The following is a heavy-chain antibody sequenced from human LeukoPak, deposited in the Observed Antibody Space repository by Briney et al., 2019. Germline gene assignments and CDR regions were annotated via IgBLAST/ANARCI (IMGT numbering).Heavy chain of an antibody. J-gene: IGHJ4*02. CDR2: ISGSGGST. CDR1: GFTFSIYG. D-gene: IGHD1-26*01. V-gene: IGHV3-23*01. CDR3: AKGRGSYYTSIDY. Sequence: PGGSLRLSCAASGFTFSIYGMSWVRQAPGKGLEWVSAISGSGGSTYYADSVKGRFTISRDNSKNTLYLQMNSLRAEDTAVYYCAKGRGSYYTSIDYWGQGTLVTVSS.